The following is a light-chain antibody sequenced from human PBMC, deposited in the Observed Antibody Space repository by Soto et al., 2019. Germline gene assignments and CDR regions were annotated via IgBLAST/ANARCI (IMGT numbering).Light chain of an antibody. V-gene: IGKV3-20*01. CDR3: QQYGSSPVT. Sequence: EIVFTQSPATLSLSPGERATLSCRASQNIDSDLAWYQQRPGQPPRLLIYVASNRAPGIPARFGGSGSGAEFTLTISRLEPEDFEVYYCQQYGSSPVTFGQGTRLEIK. J-gene: IGKJ5*01. CDR1: QNIDSD. CDR2: VAS.